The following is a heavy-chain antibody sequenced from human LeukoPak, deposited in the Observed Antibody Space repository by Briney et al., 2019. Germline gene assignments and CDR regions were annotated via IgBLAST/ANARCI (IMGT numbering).Heavy chain of an antibody. Sequence: GGSLRLSCAASGFTFSSYEMNWVRQAPGKGLEWVAVISYDGSNKYYADSVKGRFTISRDNSKNTLYLQMNSLRAEDTAVYYCARDYVAGLGGFDYWGQGTLVTVSS. J-gene: IGHJ4*02. CDR3: ARDYVAGLGGFDY. CDR2: ISYDGSNK. V-gene: IGHV3-30-3*01. D-gene: IGHD3/OR15-3a*01. CDR1: GFTFSSYE.